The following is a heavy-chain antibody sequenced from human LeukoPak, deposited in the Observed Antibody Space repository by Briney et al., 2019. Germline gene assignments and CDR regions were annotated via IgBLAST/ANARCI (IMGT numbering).Heavy chain of an antibody. V-gene: IGHV3-23*01. J-gene: IGHJ4*02. CDR3: AKSPSYGSGSYYPFDY. D-gene: IGHD3-10*01. Sequence: GGSLRLSCAASGFTFSSYAMSWVRQAPGKGLEWVSAISGSGGSTYYADSVKGRFTISRDNSKNTLYLQMNTLRAEDTAVYYCAKSPSYGSGSYYPFDYWGQGTLVTVSS. CDR1: GFTFSSYA. CDR2: ISGSGGST.